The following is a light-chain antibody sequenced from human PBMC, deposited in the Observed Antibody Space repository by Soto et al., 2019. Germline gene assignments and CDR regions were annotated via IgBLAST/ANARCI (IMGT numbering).Light chain of an antibody. CDR2: GAS. V-gene: IGKV3-20*01. CDR1: HSVNSH. CDR3: QQYGSSPPIT. J-gene: IGKJ5*01. Sequence: IVLTHSPGTLSLAPGERFTLSFMTSHSVNSHVAWYQQKPGQAPRLLIYGASSRATGIPDRFSGSGSGTDFTLTISRLEPEDFAVYYCQQYGSSPPITLGQGTRLEIK.